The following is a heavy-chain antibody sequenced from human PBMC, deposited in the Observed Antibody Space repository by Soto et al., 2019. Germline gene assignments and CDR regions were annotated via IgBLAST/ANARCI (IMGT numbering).Heavy chain of an antibody. D-gene: IGHD3-10*01. CDR1: GFTFSSYS. J-gene: IGHJ3*02. CDR2: ISSSSTI. V-gene: IGHV3-48*01. Sequence: GGSLRLSCAASGFTFSSYSMNWVRQAPGKGLEWVSYISSSSTIYYADSVKGRFTISRDNAKNSLYLQMNSLRAEDTAVYYCASSSGPDAFDIWGQGTMVTVSS. CDR3: ASSSGPDAFDI.